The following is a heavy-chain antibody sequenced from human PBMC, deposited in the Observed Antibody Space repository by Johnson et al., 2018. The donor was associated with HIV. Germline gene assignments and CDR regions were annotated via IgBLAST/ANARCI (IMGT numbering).Heavy chain of an antibody. J-gene: IGHJ3*02. D-gene: IGHD6-13*01. CDR2: IRYDGSNK. Sequence: QVQLVESGGSVVRPGGSLRLSCAASGFTFSSYGMHWVRQAPGKGLEWVAFIRYDGSNKYYSDSVKGRFTISRDNSKNTLYLQMNRLRAEDTAVYYCAKGGVEYSSTWFDAFDIWGPGTMVTVSS. CDR3: AKGGVEYSSTWFDAFDI. CDR1: GFTFSSYG. V-gene: IGHV3-30*02.